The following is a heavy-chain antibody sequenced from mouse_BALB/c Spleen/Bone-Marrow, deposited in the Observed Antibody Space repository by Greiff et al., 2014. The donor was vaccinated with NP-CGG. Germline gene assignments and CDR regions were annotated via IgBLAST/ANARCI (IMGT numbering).Heavy chain of an antibody. CDR3: ARIYDGYYGGFFDY. Sequence: VKLVESGAELVRPGASVKLSCKASGYSFTSYWMNWVKQRPGQGLEWIGMIHPSDSETRLNQKFKDKATLTVDKSSSTAYMQLSSPTSEDSAVYYCARIYDGYYGGFFDYWGQGTTLTVSS. CDR2: IHPSDSET. J-gene: IGHJ2*01. D-gene: IGHD2-3*01. V-gene: IGHV1-61*01. CDR1: GYSFTSYW.